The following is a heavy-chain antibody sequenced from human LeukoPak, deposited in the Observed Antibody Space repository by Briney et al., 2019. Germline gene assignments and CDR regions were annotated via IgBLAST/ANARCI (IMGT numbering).Heavy chain of an antibody. Sequence: SETLSLTCSVSGASISSGDYFWTWIRQHPGKGLEWIGYIHYSGSTYYNPSLKSRVTISVDTSKNQFSLKLSSVTAADTAVYYCARHLVADFWSGYYSFSWFDPWGQGTLVTVSS. CDR3: ARHLVADFWSGYYSFSWFDP. V-gene: IGHV4-30-4*08. J-gene: IGHJ5*02. CDR2: IHYSGST. D-gene: IGHD3-3*01. CDR1: GASISSGDYF.